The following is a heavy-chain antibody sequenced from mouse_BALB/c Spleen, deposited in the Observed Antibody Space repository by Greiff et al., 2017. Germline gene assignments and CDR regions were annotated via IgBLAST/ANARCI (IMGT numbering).Heavy chain of an antibody. V-gene: IGHV5-17*02. CDR2: ISSGSSTI. Sequence: EVQLQQSGGGLVQPGGSRKLSCAASGFTFSSFGMHWVRQAPEKGLEWVAYISSGSSTIYYADTVKGRFTISRDNPKNTLFLQMTSLRSEDTAMYYCASYRYYAMDYWGQGTSVTVSS. CDR1: GFTFSSFG. D-gene: IGHD2-14*01. CDR3: ASYRYYAMDY. J-gene: IGHJ4*01.